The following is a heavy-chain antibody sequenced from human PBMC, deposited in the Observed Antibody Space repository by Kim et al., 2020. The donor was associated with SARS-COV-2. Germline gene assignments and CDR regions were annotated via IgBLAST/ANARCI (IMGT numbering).Heavy chain of an antibody. J-gene: IGHJ4*02. V-gene: IGHV4-59*09. Sequence: SRKGRVTISVNTSKNTFSLKLSSVTAADTAVYYCARGGYYDSSGYYYVDYWGQGTLVTVSS. CDR3: ARGGYYDSSGYYYVDY. D-gene: IGHD3-22*01.